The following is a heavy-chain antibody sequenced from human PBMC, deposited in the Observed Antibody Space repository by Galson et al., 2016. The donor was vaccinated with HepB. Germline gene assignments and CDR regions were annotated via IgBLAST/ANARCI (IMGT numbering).Heavy chain of an antibody. CDR3: ARLNKLLPYFDY. D-gene: IGHD2-15*01. CDR2: ISGSGANT. J-gene: IGHJ4*02. V-gene: IGHV3-23*01. Sequence: SLRLSCAASGFPFDSYSVNWLRQAPGKGLEWVPTISGSGANTYHAGSVKGRFTVSRDNANNTLYLHMNSLRAEDTATYYCARLNKLLPYFDYWGQGILVTVTS. CDR1: GFPFDSYS.